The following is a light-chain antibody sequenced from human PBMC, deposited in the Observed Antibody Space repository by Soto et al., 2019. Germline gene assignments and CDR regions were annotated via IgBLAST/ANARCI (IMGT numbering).Light chain of an antibody. V-gene: IGKV3-20*01. CDR3: QQYGSSPGGT. Sequence: ESMLTQSPGTLSLSPGERATLSCRASQSVSGTNLAWYQQKPGQAPRLLIYGTSTRATGIPDRFSGSGSGTDVTLTISRLEPEDFAVYYCQQYGSSPGGTFGQGTKVEIK. CDR2: GTS. J-gene: IGKJ1*01. CDR1: QSVSGTN.